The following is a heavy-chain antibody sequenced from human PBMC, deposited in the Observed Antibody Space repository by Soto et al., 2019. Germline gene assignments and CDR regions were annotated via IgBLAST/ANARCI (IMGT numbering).Heavy chain of an antibody. V-gene: IGHV3-7*01. J-gene: IGHJ4*02. Sequence: GGSLRLSCAASRFTFSSYWMSWVRQAPGKGLEWVANIKEDGSEKYYVDSVKGRFTISRGNAKNSLYLQMNSLRAEDTTVYYCARIIYGGDYYFDYWGQGALVTVSS. CDR1: RFTFSSYW. CDR3: ARIIYGGDYYFDY. CDR2: IKEDGSEK. D-gene: IGHD2-21*01.